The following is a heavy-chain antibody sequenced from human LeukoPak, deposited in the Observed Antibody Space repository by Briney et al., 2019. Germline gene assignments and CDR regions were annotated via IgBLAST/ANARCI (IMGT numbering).Heavy chain of an antibody. J-gene: IGHJ4*02. CDR3: ARILRWGFGY. CDR2: INHSGST. D-gene: IGHD4-23*01. V-gene: IGHV4-34*01. Sequence: PSETLSLTCAVYGGSFSGYYWSWIRQPPGKGLEWIGEINHSGSTNYNPSLKSRVTISVDTSKNQFSLKLSSVTAADTAVYYCARILRWGFGYWGQGTLVTVSS. CDR1: GGSFSGYY.